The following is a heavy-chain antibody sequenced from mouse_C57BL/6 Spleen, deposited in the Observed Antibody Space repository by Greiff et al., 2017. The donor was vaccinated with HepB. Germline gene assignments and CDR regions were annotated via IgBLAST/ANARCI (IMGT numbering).Heavy chain of an antibody. CDR1: GFTFSDYG. J-gene: IGHJ4*01. D-gene: IGHD2-10*01. CDR2: ISSGSSTI. Sequence: EVMLVESGGGLVKPGGSLKLSCAASGFTFSDYGMHWVRQTPEKGLEWVAYISSGSSTIYYADTVKGRFTISRDNAKNTLFLQLTSLRSEDTAMYYCARSGLLNAMDYWGQGTSVTVSS. CDR3: ARSGLLNAMDY. V-gene: IGHV5-17*01.